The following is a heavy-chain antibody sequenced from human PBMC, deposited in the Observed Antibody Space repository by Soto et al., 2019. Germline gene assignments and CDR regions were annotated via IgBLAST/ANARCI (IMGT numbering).Heavy chain of an antibody. V-gene: IGHV1-18*01. CDR1: GYTFTSYG. CDR2: ISAYNGNT. Sequence: QVQLVQSGAEVKKPGASVKVSCKASGYTFTSYGISWVRQAPGQGLEWMGWISAYNGNTNYAQKLQGRGTMTTDTTPRTAYMELRRLRRDDTAVYFWAGGQTNCDYWGQGTMVTVSS. D-gene: IGHD1-7*01. J-gene: IGHJ4*02. CDR3: AGGQTNCDY.